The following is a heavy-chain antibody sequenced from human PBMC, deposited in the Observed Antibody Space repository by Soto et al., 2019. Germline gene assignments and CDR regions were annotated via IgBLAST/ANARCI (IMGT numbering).Heavy chain of an antibody. CDR3: ARWAFIVLMVYAPSGMDV. Sequence: GASVKVSCKASGYTFTGHYMHWVRQAPGQGLEWMGIINPSGGSTSYAQKFQGRVTMTRDTSTSTVYMELSSLRSEDTAVYYCARWAFIVLMVYAPSGMDVWGQGTTVTVSS. CDR1: GYTFTGHY. J-gene: IGHJ6*02. V-gene: IGHV1-46*01. D-gene: IGHD2-8*01. CDR2: INPSGGST.